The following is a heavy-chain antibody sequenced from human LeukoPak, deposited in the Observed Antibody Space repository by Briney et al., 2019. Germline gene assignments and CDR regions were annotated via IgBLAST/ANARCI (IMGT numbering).Heavy chain of an antibody. CDR3: GGSPKYYYYYYMDV. D-gene: IGHD2-15*01. CDR1: GGSISSSSYY. V-gene: IGHV4-39*01. CDR2: TYYSGST. J-gene: IGHJ6*03. Sequence: SETLSLTCTVSGGSISSSSYYWGWIRQPPGKGLEWIGSTYYSGSTYYNPSLKSRVTISVDTSKNQFSLKLSSVTAADTTVYYCGGSPKYYYYYYMDVWGKGTTVTVSS.